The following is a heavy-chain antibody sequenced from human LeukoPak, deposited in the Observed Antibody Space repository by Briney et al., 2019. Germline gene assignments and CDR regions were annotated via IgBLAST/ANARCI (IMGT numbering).Heavy chain of an antibody. V-gene: IGHV4-39*01. CDR1: GGSISSSSYY. J-gene: IGHJ4*02. CDR3: ASSITIFGVVTGGY. Sequence: SSETLSLTCTVSGGSISSSSYYWGWIRQPPGKGLEWIGSIYYSGSTYYNPSLKSRVTISVDTSKNQFSLKLSSVTAADTAVYYCASSITIFGVVTGGYWGQGTLVTVSS. CDR2: IYYSGST. D-gene: IGHD3-3*01.